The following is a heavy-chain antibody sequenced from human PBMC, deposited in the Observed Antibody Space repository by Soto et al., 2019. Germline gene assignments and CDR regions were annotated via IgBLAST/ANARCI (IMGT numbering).Heavy chain of an antibody. J-gene: IGHJ6*03. Sequence: QVQLVQSGAEVKKPGSSVKVSCKASGGTFSSYTISWVRQAPGQGLEWMGRIIPILGIANYAQKFQGRVTITADKSTSTAYMELSSLRSEDTAVYYCASSWSYYYYYMDVWGKGTTVTVSS. CDR3: ASSWSYYYYYMDV. V-gene: IGHV1-69*02. D-gene: IGHD3-10*01. CDR2: IIPILGIA. CDR1: GGTFSSYT.